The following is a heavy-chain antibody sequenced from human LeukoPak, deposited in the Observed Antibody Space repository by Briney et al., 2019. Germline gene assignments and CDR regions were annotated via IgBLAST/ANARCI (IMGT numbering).Heavy chain of an antibody. Sequence: GGSLRLSCAASGFTFSSYSMNWVRQAPGEGLEWVSSISSGSSCIYYADSVKGRFTISRDNAKNSLYLQMNSLRAEDTAVYYCARYCSGGSCYGDDYWGQGTLVTVSS. CDR3: ARYCSGGSCYGDDY. CDR1: GFTFSSYS. J-gene: IGHJ4*02. D-gene: IGHD2-15*01. V-gene: IGHV3-21*01. CDR2: ISSGSSCI.